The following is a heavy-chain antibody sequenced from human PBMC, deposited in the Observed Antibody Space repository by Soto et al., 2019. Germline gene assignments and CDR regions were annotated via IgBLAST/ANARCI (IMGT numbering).Heavy chain of an antibody. V-gene: IGHV3-33*01. CDR2: IWHDGSIK. J-gene: IGHJ4*02. CDR3: ARDERGTYFAY. D-gene: IGHD1-7*01. Sequence: GGSLRLSCAGSGFTFSSYGMHWVRQAPGKGLEWVAVIWHDGSIKYYGESVKGRFTISRDNSKSTLYLQMNSLRVEDTAVYYCARDERGTYFAYWGQGALVTVSS. CDR1: GFTFSSYG.